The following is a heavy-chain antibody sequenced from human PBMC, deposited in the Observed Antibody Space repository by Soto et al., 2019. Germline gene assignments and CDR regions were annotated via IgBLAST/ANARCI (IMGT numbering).Heavy chain of an antibody. CDR1: GFSFSSYS. CDR3: AQWDGDGDH. V-gene: IGHV3-23*01. D-gene: IGHD2-21*02. Sequence: EVQLLESGGDLVQPGGSLRLSCAASGFSFSSYSFTWVRQAPGKGLEWVAGISIGGDKTWHADSVKGRFTISRDNSKNTVYLQMKSLRVDDTAVYYCAQWDGDGDHWGQGTLVTVSS. CDR2: ISIGGDKT. J-gene: IGHJ5*02.